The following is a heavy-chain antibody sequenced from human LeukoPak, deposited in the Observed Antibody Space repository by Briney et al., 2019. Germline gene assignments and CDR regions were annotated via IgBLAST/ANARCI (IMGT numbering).Heavy chain of an antibody. J-gene: IGHJ4*02. CDR2: ISYDGSNK. V-gene: IGHV3-30*18. Sequence: GGSLRLSCAASGFTFSSYGMHWVRQAPGKGLEWVAVISYDGSNKYYAHSVKGRFTISRDNSKNTLYLQMNSLRAEDTAVYYCAQGAGYCSGGSCYSIDYWGQGTLVTVSS. CDR1: GFTFSSYG. CDR3: AQGAGYCSGGSCYSIDY. D-gene: IGHD2-15*01.